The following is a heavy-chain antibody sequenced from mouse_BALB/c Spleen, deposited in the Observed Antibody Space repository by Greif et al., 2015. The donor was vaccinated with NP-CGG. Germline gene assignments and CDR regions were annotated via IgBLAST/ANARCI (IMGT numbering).Heavy chain of an antibody. CDR2: ISDGGSYT. V-gene: IGHV5-4*02. CDR1: GFTFSDYY. D-gene: IGHD2-1*01. Sequence: EVMLVESGGGLVKPGGSLKLSCAASGFTFSDYYMYWVRQTPEKRLEWVATISDGGSYTYYPDSAKGRFTISRDNAKNNLYLQMSSLKSEDTAMYYCARDLMVTTYYYAMDYWGQGTSVTVSS. CDR3: ARDLMVTTYYYAMDY. J-gene: IGHJ4*01.